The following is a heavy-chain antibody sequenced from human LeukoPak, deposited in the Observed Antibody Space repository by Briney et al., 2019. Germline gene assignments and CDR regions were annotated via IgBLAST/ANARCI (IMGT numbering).Heavy chain of an antibody. J-gene: IGHJ4*02. V-gene: IGHV3-21*01. CDR2: ISSSSSYI. Sequence: GRSLRLSCAASGFTFSSYRMNWVRQAPGKGLEWVSSISSSSSYIYYADSVKGRFTISRDNAKNSLYLQMNSLRAEDTAVYYCARMLERPRDYWGQGTLVTVSS. CDR1: GFTFSSYR. D-gene: IGHD1-1*01. CDR3: ARMLERPRDY.